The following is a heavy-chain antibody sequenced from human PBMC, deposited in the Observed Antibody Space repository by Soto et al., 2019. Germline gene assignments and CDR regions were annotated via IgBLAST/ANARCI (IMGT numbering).Heavy chain of an antibody. Sequence: PGGSLSLSCAASGFTFSSYAMHWVRQAPGKGLEWVAVISYDGSNKYYADSVKGRFTISRDSSKNTLYLQMNSLRAEDTAVYYCARDGEGAAGSLSPEYYYYYYGMDVWGQGTTVTVSS. CDR2: ISYDGSNK. J-gene: IGHJ6*02. CDR3: ARDGEGAAGSLSPEYYYYYYGMDV. CDR1: GFTFSSYA. D-gene: IGHD6-13*01. V-gene: IGHV3-30-3*01.